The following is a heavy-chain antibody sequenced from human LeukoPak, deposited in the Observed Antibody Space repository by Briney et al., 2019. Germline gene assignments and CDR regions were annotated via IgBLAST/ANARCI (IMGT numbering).Heavy chain of an antibody. CDR2: IYYSGST. CDR3: ASHGEWFGELFSSYY. CDR1: GGSISSSSYY. D-gene: IGHD3-10*01. Sequence: PSETLSLTCTVSGGSISSSSYYWGWIRQPPGKGLEWIGSIYYSGSTYYNPSLKSRVTISVDTSKNQFSLKLSSVTAADTAVYYCASHGEWFGELFSSYYWGQGTLVTVSS. J-gene: IGHJ4*02. V-gene: IGHV4-39*01.